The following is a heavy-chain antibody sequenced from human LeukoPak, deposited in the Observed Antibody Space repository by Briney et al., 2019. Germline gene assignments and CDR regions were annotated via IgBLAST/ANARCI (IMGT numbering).Heavy chain of an antibody. D-gene: IGHD5-18*01. CDR2: IMSASNNI. CDR3: AKDITHDTVMFSFAS. V-gene: IGHV3-21*04. J-gene: IGHJ4*02. Sequence: GGSLGLSCAGSGFTFRDHTMRWVRQAPGKGLEYVSSIMSASNNIYYADSVKGRFTISRDNARNSLYLQMNSLRAEDTALYYCAKDITHDTVMFSFASWGQGTLVTVSS. CDR1: GFTFRDHT.